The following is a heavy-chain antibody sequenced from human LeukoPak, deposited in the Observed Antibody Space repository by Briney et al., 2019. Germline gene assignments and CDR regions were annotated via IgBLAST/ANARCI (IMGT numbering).Heavy chain of an antibody. CDR3: ATKGDIYWFDP. J-gene: IGHJ5*02. D-gene: IGHD3-16*01. CDR1: GYSFTGYY. CDR2: FDPEDGET. Sequence: ASVKVSCKASGYSFTGYYVHWVRQAPGKGLEWMGGFDPEDGETIYAQKFQGRVTMTEDTSTDTAYMELSSLRSEDTAVYYCATKGDIYWFDPWGQGTLVTVSS. V-gene: IGHV1-24*01.